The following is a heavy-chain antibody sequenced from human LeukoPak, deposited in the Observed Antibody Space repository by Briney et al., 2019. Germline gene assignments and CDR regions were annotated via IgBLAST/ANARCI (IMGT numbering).Heavy chain of an antibody. D-gene: IGHD6-13*01. CDR3: ARDYYSSTWYRYYGLDV. CDR1: GYTFTSYA. V-gene: IGHV7-4-1*02. CDR2: INTNTGNP. Sequence: ASVKVSCKASGYTFTSYALNWVRQAPGQGLEWMGWINTNTGNPTYALGITGRFVFSSDTSVSTAYLQISSLKAEDSAVYYCARDYYSSTWYRYYGLDVWGQGTTVTVSS. J-gene: IGHJ6*02.